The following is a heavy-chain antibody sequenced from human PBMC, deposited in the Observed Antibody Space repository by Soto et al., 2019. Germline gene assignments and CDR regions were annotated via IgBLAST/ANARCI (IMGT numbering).Heavy chain of an antibody. V-gene: IGHV4-59*01. J-gene: IGHJ6*02. CDR3: ARGHYYSGMDV. Sequence: SETLSLTCTVSGGSISSYYWSWIRQPPGKGLEWIGYIYYSGSTNYNPSLKSRVTISVDTSSNQFSLKLSSVTAADTAVYFCARGHYYSGMDVWGQGITVTVSS. CDR2: IYYSGST. CDR1: GGSISSYY.